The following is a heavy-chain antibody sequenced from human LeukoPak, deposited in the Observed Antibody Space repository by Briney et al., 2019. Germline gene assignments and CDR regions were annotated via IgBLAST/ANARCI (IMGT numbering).Heavy chain of an antibody. J-gene: IGHJ4*02. CDR3: ARGSIVGATFDYFDY. D-gene: IGHD1-26*01. Sequence: ASVKVSCKASGYTFTGYYMHWVRQAPGQGLEWMGWINPKSDETNYAQKFQGRVTMTRDTSISTAYMELSRLRSDDTAVYYCARGSIVGATFDYFDYWGQGTLVTVSS. V-gene: IGHV1-2*02. CDR1: GYTFTGYY. CDR2: INPKSDET.